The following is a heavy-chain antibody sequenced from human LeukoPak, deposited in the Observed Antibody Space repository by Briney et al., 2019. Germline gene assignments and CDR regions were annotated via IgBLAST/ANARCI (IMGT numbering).Heavy chain of an antibody. D-gene: IGHD5-18*01. CDR2: IYYSGST. Sequence: SETLSLTCTVSGGSISSSSYYWGWIRQPPGKGLEWIGSIYYSGSTYYNPSLKSRVTISVDTSKNQFSLKLSSVTAADTAVYYCARVGFAAMVTFDYWGQGTLVTVSS. CDR3: ARVGFAAMVTFDY. CDR1: GGSISSSSYY. J-gene: IGHJ4*02. V-gene: IGHV4-39*07.